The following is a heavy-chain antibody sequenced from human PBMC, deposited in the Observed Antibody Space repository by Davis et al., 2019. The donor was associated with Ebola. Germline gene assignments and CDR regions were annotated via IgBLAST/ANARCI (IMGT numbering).Heavy chain of an antibody. CDR2: INLNNGAT. CDR3: ARSFYDWIAVAY. CDR1: GYIFNGHY. V-gene: IGHV1-2*02. D-gene: IGHD2/OR15-2a*01. J-gene: IGHJ4*02. Sequence: ASSVTVSCKASGYIFNGHYLHWIRQAPGQGLEWMGWINLNNGATKYAQNFQGRLTLTRDGTTTTGYMDLSGLTSADTAVYFCARSFYDWIAVAYWGQGTLVTVSS.